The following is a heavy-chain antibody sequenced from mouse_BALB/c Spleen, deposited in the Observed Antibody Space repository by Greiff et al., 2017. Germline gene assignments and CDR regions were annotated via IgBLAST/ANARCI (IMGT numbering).Heavy chain of an antibody. J-gene: IGHJ2*01. CDR3: ARKDYYGSSYEDYFDY. CDR2: INPYNDGT. CDR1: GYTFTSYV. Sequence: VQLQQSGPELVKPGASVKMSCKASGYTFTSYVMHWVKQKPGQGLEWIGYINPYNDGTKYNEKFKGKATLTSDKSSSTAYMELSSLTSEDSAVYYCARKDYYGSSYEDYFDYWGQGTTLTVSS. D-gene: IGHD1-1*01. V-gene: IGHV1-14*01.